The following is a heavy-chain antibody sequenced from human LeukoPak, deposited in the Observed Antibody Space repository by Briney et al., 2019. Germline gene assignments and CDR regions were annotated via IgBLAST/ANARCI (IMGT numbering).Heavy chain of an antibody. D-gene: IGHD4-17*01. CDR3: AKDPNGDYVGAFDF. CDR2: IRGSGGGT. Sequence: PGGSPRLSREGFGFTFLNFALIRVRQPSGEGAEGVSAIRGSGGGTQYADAVKGRFNISRDNSRNTLFLHMISLRAEDTAVYYCAKDPNGDYVGAFDFWGQGTVVTVSS. CDR1: GFTFLNFA. V-gene: IGHV3-23*01. J-gene: IGHJ3*01.